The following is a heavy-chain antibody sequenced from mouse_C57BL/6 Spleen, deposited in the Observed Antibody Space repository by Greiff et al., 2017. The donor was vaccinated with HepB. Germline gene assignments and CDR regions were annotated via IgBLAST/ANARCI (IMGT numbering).Heavy chain of an antibody. Sequence: QVQLQQSGAELVMPGASVKLSCKASGYTFTSYWMHWVKQRLGQGLEWIGEIDPSDSNTNYNEKFKGKSTLTVDKSSSTAYMLLSGLTSEDSAVYYFARYYYATSKYYFDYWGQCTTLTVSS. CDR1: GYTFTSYW. CDR3: ARYYYATSKYYFDY. D-gene: IGHD1-1*01. V-gene: IGHV1-69*01. CDR2: IDPSDSNT. J-gene: IGHJ2*01.